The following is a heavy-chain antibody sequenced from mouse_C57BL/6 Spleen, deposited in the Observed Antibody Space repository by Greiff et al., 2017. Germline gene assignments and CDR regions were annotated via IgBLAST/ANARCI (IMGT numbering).Heavy chain of an antibody. CDR2: ISYDGSN. Sequence: EVQLVESGPGLVKPSQSLSLTCSVTGYSITSGYYWNWIRQFPGNKLEWRGYISYDGSNNYNPSLKNRISITRDTSKHQFFLKLNSVTTEDTATYYCARGPFDYWGQGTTLTVSS. CDR3: ARGPFDY. CDR1: GYSITSGYY. V-gene: IGHV3-6*01. J-gene: IGHJ2*01.